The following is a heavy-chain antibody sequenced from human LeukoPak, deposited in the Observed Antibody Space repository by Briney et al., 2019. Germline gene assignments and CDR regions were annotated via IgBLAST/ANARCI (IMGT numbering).Heavy chain of an antibody. CDR3: VRQRDSGRYGFDH. D-gene: IGHD6-19*01. V-gene: IGHV3-13*01. CDR1: GFTFKDYD. Sequence: GGSLRLSCVVSGFTFKDYDIHWVRQTTGKGLEWVSAIGSGGYTYYADSVRGRFTISREDAETSLSLQMNNLRAEDTAVYYCVRQRDSGRYGFDHWGQGTLVTVSS. CDR2: IGSGGYT. J-gene: IGHJ4*02.